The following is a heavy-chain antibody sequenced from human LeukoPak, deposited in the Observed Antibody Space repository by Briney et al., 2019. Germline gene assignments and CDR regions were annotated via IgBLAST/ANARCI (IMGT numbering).Heavy chain of an antibody. V-gene: IGHV4-39*07. CDR2: IYYTGST. CDR1: GASISSSSYY. Sequence: SETLSLTCTVSGASISSSSYYWGWIRQPPGKGLEWIGIIYYTGSTYYNPSLKSRLTISIDTSKKQFSLKLTSVTAADTAVYYCAAEFSAYDPFDYWGQGTLVTVSS. D-gene: IGHD5-12*01. J-gene: IGHJ4*02. CDR3: AAEFSAYDPFDY.